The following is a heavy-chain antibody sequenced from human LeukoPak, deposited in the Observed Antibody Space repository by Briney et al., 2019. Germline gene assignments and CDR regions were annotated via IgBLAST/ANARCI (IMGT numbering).Heavy chain of an antibody. CDR1: GFTFSSYS. V-gene: IGHV3-21*01. CDR3: ARVQAAYYFNTSGYYYFDY. D-gene: IGHD3-22*01. CDR2: ISSSNAYI. J-gene: IGHJ4*02. Sequence: GGSLRLSCAASGFTFSSYSMNWVRQAPGKGLEWVSSISSSNAYIYHSDSVKGRFTISRDNAKNSLYLQMNSLRAEDTAVYYCARVQAAYYFNTSGYYYFDYWGQETLVTVSS.